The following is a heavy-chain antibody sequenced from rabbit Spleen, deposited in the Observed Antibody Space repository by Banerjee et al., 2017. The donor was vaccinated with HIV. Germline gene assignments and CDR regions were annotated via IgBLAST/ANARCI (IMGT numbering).Heavy chain of an antibody. J-gene: IGHJ4*01. CDR3: ARGPPYAGYAGYGYVYLNL. D-gene: IGHD6-1*01. CDR2: IELGSSGFT. Sequence: QEQLVESGGGLVQPGGSLKLSCTASGFSFSNKAVMCWVRQAPGKGLEWIACIELGSSGFTYFASWARGRFTISKTSSTTVTLQLNSLTAADTATYFCARGPPYAGYAGYGYVYLNLWGPGTLVTVS. V-gene: IGHV1S45*01. CDR1: GFSFSNKAV.